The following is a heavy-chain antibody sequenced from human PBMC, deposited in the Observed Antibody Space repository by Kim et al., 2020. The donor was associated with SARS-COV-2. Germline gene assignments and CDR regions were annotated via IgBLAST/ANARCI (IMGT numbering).Heavy chain of an antibody. Sequence: SPSFQGQVTISADKSISTAYLQWSSLKASDTAMYYCARLWGTTVTTDFDYWGQGTLVTVSS. V-gene: IGHV5-51*01. J-gene: IGHJ4*02. D-gene: IGHD4-17*01. CDR3: ARLWGTTVTTDFDY.